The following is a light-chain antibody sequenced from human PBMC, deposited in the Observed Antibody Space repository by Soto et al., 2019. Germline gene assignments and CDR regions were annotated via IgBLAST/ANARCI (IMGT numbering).Light chain of an antibody. V-gene: IGLV2-11*01. CDR3: CSYAGQYTFV. CDR1: SGDVGAYNS. J-gene: IGLJ1*01. Sequence: QSVLTQRRSVSGSPGQSVTLSCTGTSGDVGAYNSVSCYQHHPGNAPKLMIYDVDKRPSGVPDRFSGSKSGNTASLTISGLRTEDEADYYCCSYAGQYTFVFGTGPKVTVL. CDR2: DVD.